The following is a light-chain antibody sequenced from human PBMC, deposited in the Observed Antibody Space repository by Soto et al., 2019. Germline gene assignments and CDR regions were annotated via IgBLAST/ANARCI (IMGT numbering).Light chain of an antibody. CDR2: KAS. Sequence: DIPVTKSSSTVYSSVSDRVTITFRASQSISSWLAWYQQKPGKAPKLLIYKASTLKSGVPSRFSGSGSGTEFTLTISSLQPDDFATYYCQHYNSYSEAFGQGTKVDIK. J-gene: IGKJ1*01. CDR3: QHYNSYSEA. CDR1: QSISSW. V-gene: IGKV1-5*03.